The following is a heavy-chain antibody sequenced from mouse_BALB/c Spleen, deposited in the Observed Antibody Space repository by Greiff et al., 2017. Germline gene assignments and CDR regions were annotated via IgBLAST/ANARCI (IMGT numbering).Heavy chain of an antibody. V-gene: IGHV5-9-4*01. CDR1: GFTFSSYA. CDR3: EIIYYGYDDGSSWFAY. Sequence: EVKLMESGGGLVKPGGSLKLSCAASGFTFSSYAMSWVRQSPEKRLEWVAEISSGGSYTYYPDTVTGRFTISRDNAKNTLYLEMSSLRSEDTAMYYCEIIYYGYDDGSSWFAYWGQGTLVTVSA. CDR2: ISSGGSYT. J-gene: IGHJ3*01. D-gene: IGHD2-2*01.